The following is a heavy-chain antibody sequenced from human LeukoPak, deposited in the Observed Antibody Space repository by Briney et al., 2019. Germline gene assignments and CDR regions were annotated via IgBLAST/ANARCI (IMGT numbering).Heavy chain of an antibody. D-gene: IGHD3-10*01. J-gene: IGHJ5*02. Sequence: TSGTLSLTCAVSGGSISSSNWWSWVRQPPGKGLEWIGEIYHSGSTNYNPSLKSRVTISVDTSKNQFSLKLSSVTAADTAVYYCARQYYYGSGSYPRGFDPWGQGTLVTVSS. CDR3: ARQYYYGSGSYPRGFDP. V-gene: IGHV4-4*02. CDR2: IYHSGST. CDR1: GGSISSSNW.